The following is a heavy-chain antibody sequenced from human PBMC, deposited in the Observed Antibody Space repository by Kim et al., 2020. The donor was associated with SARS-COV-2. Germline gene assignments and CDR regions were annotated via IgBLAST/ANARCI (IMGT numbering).Heavy chain of an antibody. CDR3: SRDWMPTLSLGFEY. J-gene: IGHJ4*02. V-gene: IGHV1-3*01. Sequence: ASVKVSCKASGYIFNKYAIHWLRQAPGQGPEWLGWINAVNGNTKYSQKFQDRVTITRDTSAHTVYMDLSILTIEATAVYYCSRDWMPTLSLGFEYWGQGT. D-gene: IGHD1-1*01. CDR2: INAVNGNT. CDR1: GYIFNKYA.